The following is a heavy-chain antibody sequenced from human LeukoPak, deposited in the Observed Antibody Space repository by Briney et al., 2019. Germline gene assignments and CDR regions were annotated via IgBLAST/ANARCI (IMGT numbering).Heavy chain of an antibody. J-gene: IGHJ4*02. CDR3: ARDRGGSGYYSDY. Sequence: GGSLRLSCAASGITVSSNYMNWVRQAPGKGLEWVAVISYNGSNQYYADSVKGRFTISRDNSKNTLYLQMNSLRTEDTAVYYCARDRGGSGYYSDYWGQGTLVTVSS. V-gene: IGHV3-30-3*01. D-gene: IGHD3-22*01. CDR1: GITVSSNY. CDR2: ISYNGSNQ.